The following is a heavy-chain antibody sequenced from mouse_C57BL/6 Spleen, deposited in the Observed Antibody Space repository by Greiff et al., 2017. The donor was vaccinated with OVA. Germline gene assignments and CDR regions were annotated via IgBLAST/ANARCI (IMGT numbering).Heavy chain of an antibody. CDR3: ARPGTYAMDY. Sequence: EVKLVESGGGLVKPGGSLKLSCAASGFPFSDYGMHWVRQAPEKGLEWVAYISSGSSTIYYADTVKGRFTISRDNAKNTLFLQMTSLRSEDTAMYYCARPGTYAMDYWGQGTSVTVSS. CDR1: GFPFSDYG. D-gene: IGHD1-1*01. V-gene: IGHV5-17*01. J-gene: IGHJ4*01. CDR2: ISSGSSTI.